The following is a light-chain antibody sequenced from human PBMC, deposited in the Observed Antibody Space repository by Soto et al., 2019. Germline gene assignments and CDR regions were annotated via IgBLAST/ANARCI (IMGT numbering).Light chain of an antibody. Sequence: DIQVTQSPSSVSASVGDRVTITCRASQDIVAYLAWYQHKPGRAPEXLIRAATTLQSGVPSRFSGSGSGTDLTITINSLQPEDCETYYGQQAYSFPITFGQGTRLEIK. CDR2: AAT. CDR1: QDIVAY. CDR3: QQAYSFPIT. V-gene: IGKV1D-12*01. J-gene: IGKJ5*01.